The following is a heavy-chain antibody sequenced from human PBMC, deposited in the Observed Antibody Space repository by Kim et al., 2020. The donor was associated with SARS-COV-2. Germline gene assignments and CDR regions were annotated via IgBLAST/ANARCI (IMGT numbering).Heavy chain of an antibody. D-gene: IGHD6-13*01. CDR1: GGSFSGYY. Sequence: SETLSLTCAFYGGSFSGYYWSWICQPPGKGLEWIGEINHSGSTNYNPSLKSRVTISVDTSKNQFSLKLSSVTAADTAVYYCARGGEMSSYKIKSNFLYY. CDR2: INHSGST. CDR3: ARGGEMSSYKIKSNFLYY. J-gene: IGHJ4*01. V-gene: IGHV4-34*01.